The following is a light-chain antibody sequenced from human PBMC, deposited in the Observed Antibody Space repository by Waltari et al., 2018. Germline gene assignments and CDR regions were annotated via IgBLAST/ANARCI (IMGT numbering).Light chain of an antibody. J-gene: IGLJ7*01. V-gene: IGLV1-44*01. CDR2: SNK. Sequence: QSVLTQPPSASGTPGQRVTISCSGSSSNIGSNTVNWYQQLPGTAPKLLIYSNKQRPSGVPDRFSGSKSGTSASLAISGLQSEDEADYYCAAWDDSLNGFAVFGGGTQLTVL. CDR1: SSNIGSNT. CDR3: AAWDDSLNGFAV.